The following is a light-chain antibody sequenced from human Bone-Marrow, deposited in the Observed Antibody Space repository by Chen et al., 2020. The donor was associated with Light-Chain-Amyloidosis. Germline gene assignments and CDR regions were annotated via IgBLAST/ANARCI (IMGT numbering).Light chain of an antibody. CDR2: DAS. V-gene: IGKV3-11*01. Sequence: EIVLTQSPATLSLSPGERATLSCRADQSVSSHLAWYQQKPGQAPRLLIYDASNRATDIPARFSGSGSVTDFTLTINSLESEDFAVYYCQQRDNWPPGATFGGGTKVEIK. CDR3: QQRDNWPPGAT. CDR1: QSVSSH. J-gene: IGKJ4*01.